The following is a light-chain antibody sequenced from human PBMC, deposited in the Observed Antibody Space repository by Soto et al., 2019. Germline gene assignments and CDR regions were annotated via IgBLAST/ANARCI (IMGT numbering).Light chain of an antibody. CDR2: GTS. CDR1: QSVSSKY. Sequence: DIVLTQSPGTLSLSPGERATLSCRASQSVSSKYLAWYQQKPGQAPRVLIYGTSIRASGVPEGFSGGGSGTDVTLTITRLEPEDFAVYYCQQYGSSLFTFGPWTKVDFK. J-gene: IGKJ3*01. V-gene: IGKV3-20*01. CDR3: QQYGSSLFT.